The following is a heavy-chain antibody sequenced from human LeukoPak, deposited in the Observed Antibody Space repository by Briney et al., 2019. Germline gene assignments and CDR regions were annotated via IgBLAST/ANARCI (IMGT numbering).Heavy chain of an antibody. CDR2: IDPNSGDT. CDR1: GYTFTGYY. D-gene: IGHD6-19*01. V-gene: IGHV1-2*02. CDR3: ARDKSGNSGWYSYFDY. J-gene: IGHJ4*02. Sequence: AASVKVSCKASGYTFTGYYIHWVRQAPGQGLEWMGWIDPNSGDTNYAQRFQGRVTMTRDTSIGTAYMELSGLRSHDTALYYCARDKSGNSGWYSYFDYWGQGTLVTVSS.